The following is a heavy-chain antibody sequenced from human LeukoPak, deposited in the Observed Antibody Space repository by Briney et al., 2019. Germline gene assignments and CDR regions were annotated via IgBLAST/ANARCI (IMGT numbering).Heavy chain of an antibody. D-gene: IGHD2-2*01. J-gene: IGHJ6*03. CDR2: INHSGST. CDR1: GGSFSGYY. CDR3: AREGSCSSTSCYGLFEDYYYYMDV. V-gene: IGHV4-34*01. Sequence: PSETLSLTCAVYGGSFSGYYWSWIRQPPGKGLEWIGEINHSGSTNYNPSLKSRVTMSVDTSKNQFSLKLSSVTAADTAVYYCAREGSCSSTSCYGLFEDYYYYMDVWGKGTTVTISS.